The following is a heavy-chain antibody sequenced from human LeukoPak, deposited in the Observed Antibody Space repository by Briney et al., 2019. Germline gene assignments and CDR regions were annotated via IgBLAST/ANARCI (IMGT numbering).Heavy chain of an antibody. V-gene: IGHV3-23*01. CDR2: ISASGGTT. Sequence: GGSLRLSCAASGFTFNNYAMSWVRQAPGKGLEWVSAISASGGTTYYAVSVKGRFTISRDKSENTLFLQMNSLRAEDTAVYYCAKEPREYCSSTSCPNWFDSWGQGTLVTVSS. CDR3: AKEPREYCSSTSCPNWFDS. CDR1: GFTFNNYA. J-gene: IGHJ5*01. D-gene: IGHD2-2*01.